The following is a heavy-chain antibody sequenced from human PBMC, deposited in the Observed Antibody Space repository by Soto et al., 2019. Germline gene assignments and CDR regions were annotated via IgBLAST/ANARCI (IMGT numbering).Heavy chain of an antibody. D-gene: IGHD1-26*01. CDR3: ARDGVGSTAYFGYFDY. CDR2: IRFDGSNI. CDR1: AVTFTGYG. J-gene: IGHJ4*02. V-gene: IGHV3-33*01. Sequence: PGGSLRLSCAAAAVTFTGYGMHLVRLVPGKGLEWVAVIRFDGSNIYYADSVKGRFTISRDNARNMLYLQMNSLRAEDTAVYYCARDGVGSTAYFGYFDYWGLGTLVTVSS.